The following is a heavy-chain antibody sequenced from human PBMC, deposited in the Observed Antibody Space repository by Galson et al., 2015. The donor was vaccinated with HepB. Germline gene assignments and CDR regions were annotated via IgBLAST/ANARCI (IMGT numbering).Heavy chain of an antibody. CDR2: ISSSSSTI. Sequence: SLRLSCAASGFTFSSYSMNWVRQAPGKGLEWVSYISSSSSTIYYADSVKGRFTISRDIAKNSLYLQMNSLRAEDTAVYYCARDPLGSSSWYYYYYYGMDVWGQGTTVTVSS. D-gene: IGHD6-13*01. CDR1: GFTFSSYS. V-gene: IGHV3-48*01. J-gene: IGHJ6*02. CDR3: ARDPLGSSSWYYYYYYGMDV.